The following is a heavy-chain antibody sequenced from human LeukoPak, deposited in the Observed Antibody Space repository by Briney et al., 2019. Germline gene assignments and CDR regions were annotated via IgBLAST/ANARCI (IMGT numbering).Heavy chain of an antibody. V-gene: IGHV4-59*01. D-gene: IGHD3-3*01. J-gene: IGHJ6*03. Sequence: PSETLSLTCTVSGGSISSYYCSWIRQPPGKGLEWIGYIYYSGSTNYNPSLKSRVTISVDTSKNQFSLKLSSVTAADTAVYYCAGGLYDFWSGYPYYMDVWGKGTTVTVSS. CDR1: GGSISSYY. CDR2: IYYSGST. CDR3: AGGLYDFWSGYPYYMDV.